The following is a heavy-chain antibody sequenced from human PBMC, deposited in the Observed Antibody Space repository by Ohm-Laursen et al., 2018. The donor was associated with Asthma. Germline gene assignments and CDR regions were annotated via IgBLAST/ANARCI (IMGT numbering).Heavy chain of an antibody. CDR2: INPNSGGT. J-gene: IGHJ4*02. Sequence: ASVKVSCKASGYTFTGYYMHWVRQAPGQGLEWMGWINPNSGGTNYAQKFQGWVTMTRDTSISTAYMELSRLRSDDTAVYYCARATVDTAMVNVLYYFDYWGQGTLVTVPS. D-gene: IGHD5-18*01. V-gene: IGHV1-2*04. CDR3: ARATVDTAMVNVLYYFDY. CDR1: GYTFTGYY.